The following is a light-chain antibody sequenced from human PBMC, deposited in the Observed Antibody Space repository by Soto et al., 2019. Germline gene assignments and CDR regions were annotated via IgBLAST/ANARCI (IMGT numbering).Light chain of an antibody. CDR1: SSDVGGYNY. V-gene: IGLV2-14*01. CDR2: DVT. J-gene: IGLJ1*01. CDR3: SSYTSSSNPYV. Sequence: QSALTQPASVSGSPGQSITISCTGTSSDVGGYNYVSWYQQHPVKAPKLMIYDVTNRPSGVSDRFSGSKSGNTASLTISGLQAEDEADYYCSSYTSSSNPYVFGTGTRSPS.